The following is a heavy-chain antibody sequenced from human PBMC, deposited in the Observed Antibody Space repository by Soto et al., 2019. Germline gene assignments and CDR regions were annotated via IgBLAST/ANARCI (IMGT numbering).Heavy chain of an antibody. D-gene: IGHD4-17*01. CDR3: LNGDYY. Sequence: EEQLVESGGGLVQPGGSLRLSCVASGFTCSYHVMNWVRQAPGKGLEWVSSINRDGNIYYAESVRGRFTISRDNAKNSLYVQMNSLRADDTAVYYCLNGDYYVGQGTLVTVSS. CDR1: GFTCSYHV. V-gene: IGHV3-48*01. CDR2: INRDGNI. J-gene: IGHJ4*02.